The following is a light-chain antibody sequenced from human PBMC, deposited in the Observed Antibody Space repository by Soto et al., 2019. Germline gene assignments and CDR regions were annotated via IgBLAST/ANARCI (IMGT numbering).Light chain of an antibody. CDR3: QQLTDWPPQWT. V-gene: IGKV3-11*01. CDR2: DAS. Sequence: VLTQSPVSLSLSPRERATLSCRAIQSIRSDLALYQQKPGQGPSLLIYDASSRAPGIPARFSGSGSGTDFTLTISILEPEDFAVYYCQQLTDWPPQWTFGQGTKVDI. J-gene: IGKJ1*01. CDR1: QSIRSD.